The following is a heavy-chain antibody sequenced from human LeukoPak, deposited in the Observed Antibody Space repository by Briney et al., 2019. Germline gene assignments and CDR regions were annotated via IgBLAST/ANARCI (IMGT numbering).Heavy chain of an antibody. CDR2: ISSSGDAI. CDR1: GFTFSDYY. J-gene: IGHJ4*02. D-gene: IGHD1-26*01. V-gene: IGHV3-11*01. CDR3: VRDPRGSYPFDY. Sequence: GGSLRLSCAASGFTFSDYYMSWIRQAPGKGLEWVSYISSSGDAIYSADSVKGRFTISRDNAKDSLYLQMDSLRAEDTAVYYCVRDPRGSYPFDYWGQGSLVTVSP.